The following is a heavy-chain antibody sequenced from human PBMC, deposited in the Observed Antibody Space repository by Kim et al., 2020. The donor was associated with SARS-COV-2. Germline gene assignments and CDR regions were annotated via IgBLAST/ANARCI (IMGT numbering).Heavy chain of an antibody. V-gene: IGHV5-51*01. J-gene: IGHJ6*02. CDR1: GYSFTSYW. CDR3: ARDVPAAMIGADGVVDYYYGVDV. Sequence: GESLKIFCKGSGYSFTSYWIGWVRQMPGKGLEWMGIIYPGDSDTRYSPSFQGQATISADKSISTAYLQWSSLKASDTAMYYCARDVPAAMIGADGVVDYYYGVDVWGQGTTVTVSS. CDR2: IYPGDSDT. D-gene: IGHD2-2*01.